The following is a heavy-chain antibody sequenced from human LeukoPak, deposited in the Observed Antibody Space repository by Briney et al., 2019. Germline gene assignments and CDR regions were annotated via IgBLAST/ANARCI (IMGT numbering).Heavy chain of an antibody. CDR3: AKSFGPVIAAAGTGAD. Sequence: GRSLRLSCAASGFTYSSYAMHWVRQAPGKGLEWVSIISGSGTNTYYADSVKGRFTISRDNSKNTLYLQMNSLRAEDTAVYYCAKSFGPVIAAAGTGADWGQGTLVTVSS. CDR2: ISGSGTNT. CDR1: GFTYSSYA. J-gene: IGHJ4*02. V-gene: IGHV3-23*01. D-gene: IGHD6-13*01.